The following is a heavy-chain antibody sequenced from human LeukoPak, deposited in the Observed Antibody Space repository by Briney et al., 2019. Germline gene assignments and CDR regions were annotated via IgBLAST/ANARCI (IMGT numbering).Heavy chain of an antibody. CDR1: GFTFSNYA. D-gene: IGHD1-26*01. CDR2: IVGDAGRT. Sequence: GGSLRLSCAASGFTFSNYAMSWVRQAPGKGLEWVSGIVGDAGRTYYADSVKGRFTISRDNSKNTLYLQMNSLRAEDTAIYYCAKDRAWGAFDYWGQGTLVTVSS. J-gene: IGHJ4*02. CDR3: AKDRAWGAFDY. V-gene: IGHV3-23*01.